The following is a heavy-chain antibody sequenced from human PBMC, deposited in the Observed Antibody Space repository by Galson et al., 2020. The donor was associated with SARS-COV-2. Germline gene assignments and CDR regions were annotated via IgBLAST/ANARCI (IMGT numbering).Heavy chain of an antibody. CDR2: IYSSGAT. V-gene: IGHV4-59*01. Sequence: SETLSLTCTVSGDSISTYYWSWLRQPPGKGLEWIGYIYSSGATDYNPSLKRRVTISVDTSENQFSLKLSSVTAADTAVYYCAREWGTAKRGLFYYWGQGTLVTVSS. D-gene: IGHD1-1*01. CDR1: GDSISTYY. CDR3: AREWGTAKRGLFYY. J-gene: IGHJ4*02.